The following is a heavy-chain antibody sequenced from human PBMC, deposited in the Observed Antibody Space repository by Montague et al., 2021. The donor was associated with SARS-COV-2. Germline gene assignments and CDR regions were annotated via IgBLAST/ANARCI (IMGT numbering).Heavy chain of an antibody. Sequence: SLRLSCAASGFTFSSYAMHWVRQAPGKGLEWVAVISYDGINKYYADSVKGRFTISRDNCKNTLYLQLNSLRAEDTAVYYCSRVIGGYYGMDVWGQGTTVTVSS. CDR2: ISYDGINK. CDR1: GFTFSSYA. J-gene: IGHJ6*02. CDR3: SRVIGGYYGMDV. V-gene: IGHV3-30-3*01. D-gene: IGHD1-26*01.